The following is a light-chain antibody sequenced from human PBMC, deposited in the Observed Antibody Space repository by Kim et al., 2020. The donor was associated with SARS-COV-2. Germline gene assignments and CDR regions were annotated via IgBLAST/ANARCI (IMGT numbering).Light chain of an antibody. CDR2: GAS. CDR3: QQYGSSPPDT. Sequence: SPGERATLSCRASQSVSSSYLAWYQQEPGQAPRLLIYGASSRATGIPDRFSGSGSGTDFTLTISRLEPEDFAVYYCQQYGSSPPDTFGQGTKLEI. V-gene: IGKV3-20*01. CDR1: QSVSSSY. J-gene: IGKJ2*01.